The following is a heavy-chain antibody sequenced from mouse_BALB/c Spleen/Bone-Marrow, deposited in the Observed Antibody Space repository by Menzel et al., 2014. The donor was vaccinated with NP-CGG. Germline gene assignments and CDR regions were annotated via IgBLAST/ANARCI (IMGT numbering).Heavy chain of an antibody. CDR3: ARSFYGRSMDY. D-gene: IGHD1-1*01. CDR2: IYPGNVNT. CDR1: GYTFTSYY. J-gene: IGHJ4*01. Sequence: QVQLKESGPELVKPGASVRISCKASGYTFTSYYIHWLKQRPGQGLEWIGWIYPGNVNTKYNEKFKGKATLTADKSSGTVYMQLSSLTSEDSAVYFCARSFYGRSMDYWGQGTAVSVSS. V-gene: IGHV1S56*01.